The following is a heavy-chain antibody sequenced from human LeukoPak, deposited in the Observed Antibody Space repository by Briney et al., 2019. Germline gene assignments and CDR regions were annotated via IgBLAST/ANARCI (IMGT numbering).Heavy chain of an antibody. Sequence: TSYPDSVKGPFTISRDNAKNTLYLQMKSRRAEDTAVYYCARDAPDCSSTSCYTPYYWFDPWGQGTLVTVSS. J-gene: IGHJ5*02. CDR3: ARDAPDCSSTSCYTPYYWFDP. CDR2: T. D-gene: IGHD2-2*02. V-gene: IGHV3-74*01.